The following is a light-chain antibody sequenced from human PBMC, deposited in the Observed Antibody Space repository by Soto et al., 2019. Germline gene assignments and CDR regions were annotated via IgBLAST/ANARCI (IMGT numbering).Light chain of an antibody. Sequence: DIVMTQSPDSLAVSLGETATINCKSSQSLLYFSNNLDYLTWYQQKPGQPPRLLIYWASTRESGVPDRFSGSGSETDFTLTITSLQAEDVAVYYCQQYYTTPFTFGPGTKVEIK. V-gene: IGKV4-1*01. CDR1: QSLLYFSNNLDY. CDR2: WAS. J-gene: IGKJ3*01. CDR3: QQYYTTPFT.